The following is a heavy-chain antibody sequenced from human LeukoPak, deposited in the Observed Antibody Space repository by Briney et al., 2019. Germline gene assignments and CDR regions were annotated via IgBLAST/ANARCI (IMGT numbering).Heavy chain of an antibody. Sequence: SETLSLTCSVSGGSISTSYWNWIRQPPGKGLEWIGNIHYSGSTNYNPSLKSRVTISIDTSRHQFSLKLNSATAADTAVYYCASRGSWGQGTLVTVSS. J-gene: IGHJ4*02. V-gene: IGHV4-59*08. D-gene: IGHD3-10*01. CDR1: GGSISTSY. CDR2: IHYSGST. CDR3: ASRGS.